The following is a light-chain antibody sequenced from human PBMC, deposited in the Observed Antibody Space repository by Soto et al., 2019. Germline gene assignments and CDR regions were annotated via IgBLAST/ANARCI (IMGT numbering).Light chain of an antibody. J-gene: IGKJ5*01. CDR1: QAISNY. CDR3: QQCHATPLT. V-gene: IGKV1-39*01. CDR2: GAK. Sequence: ITMKQSASFLSASVGDRVTITCLASQAISNYLNWHQQRPGKAPTLLIFGAKTLQSGVPSRFSGSGYGTDCTLTITTLQPEDVGIYYCQQCHATPLTFGQGTRLEIK.